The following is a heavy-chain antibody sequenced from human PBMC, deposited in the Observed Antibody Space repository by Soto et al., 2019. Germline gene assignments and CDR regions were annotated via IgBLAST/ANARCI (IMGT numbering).Heavy chain of an antibody. V-gene: IGHV4-59*01. D-gene: IGHD3-22*01. CDR2: IYYSGST. J-gene: IGHJ4*02. CDR1: CGSIISYY. Sequence: SETLSLTCTVSCGSIISYYWSWIRQPPGKGLEWIGYIYYSGSTNYNPSVKSRVSISADTSMKQFSLKLSSVTAADPAVYYCASKALADSGSQFDYWGQGTLVTVSS. CDR3: ASKALADSGSQFDY.